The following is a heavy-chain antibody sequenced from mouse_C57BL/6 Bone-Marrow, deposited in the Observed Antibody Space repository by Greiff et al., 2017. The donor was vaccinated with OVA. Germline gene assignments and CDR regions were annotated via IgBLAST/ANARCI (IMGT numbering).Heavy chain of an antibody. CDR3: ARSSGSSYDWYFDV. CDR2: IDPNSGGT. CDR1: GYTFTSYW. D-gene: IGHD1-1*01. Sequence: QSCKASGYTFTSYWMHWVKQRPGRGLEWIGRIDPNSGGTKYNEKFKSKATLTVDKPSSTAYMQLSSLTSEDSAVYYCARSSGSSYDWYFDVWGTGTTVTVSS. V-gene: IGHV1-72*01. J-gene: IGHJ1*03.